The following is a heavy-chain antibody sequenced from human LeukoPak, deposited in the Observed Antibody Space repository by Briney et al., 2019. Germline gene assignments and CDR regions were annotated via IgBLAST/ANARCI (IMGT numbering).Heavy chain of an antibody. Sequence: AGGSLRLSCAASGFTFSSYGMSWIRQPPGKGLEWIGEINHSGSTNYNPSLKGRVTISVDTSKNQFSLKLSSVTAADTAVYYCARFAAAGSAFDIWGQGTMVTVSS. V-gene: IGHV4-34*01. CDR3: ARFAAAGSAFDI. CDR2: INHSGST. J-gene: IGHJ3*02. D-gene: IGHD6-13*01. CDR1: GFTFSSYG.